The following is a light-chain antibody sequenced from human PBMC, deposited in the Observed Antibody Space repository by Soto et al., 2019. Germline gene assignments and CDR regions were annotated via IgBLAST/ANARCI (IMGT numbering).Light chain of an antibody. V-gene: IGKV1-5*03. CDR1: QSVSIW. J-gene: IGKJ1*01. CDR2: TSS. Sequence: DIQMTQSPSTLSASEGDRGTISCRASQSVSIWLAWYQQKPGRAPKLLIYTSSILESGVPSRFSGSGSGTEFTLIISGLQPEDSATYYCQQYTNTNNPWTFGQGTKVDIK. CDR3: QQYTNTNNPWT.